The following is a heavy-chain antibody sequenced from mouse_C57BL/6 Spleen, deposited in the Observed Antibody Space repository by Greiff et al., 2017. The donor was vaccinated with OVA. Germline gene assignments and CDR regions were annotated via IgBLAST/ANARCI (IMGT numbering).Heavy chain of an antibody. D-gene: IGHD1-1*01. CDR2: IDPSDSYT. CDR1: GYTFTSYW. J-gene: IGHJ4*01. V-gene: IGHV1-69*01. Sequence: QVQLKQPGAELVMPGASVKLSCKASGYTFTSYWMHWVKQRPGQGLEWIGEIDPSDSYTNYNQKFKGKSTLTVDKSSSTAYMQLSSLTSEDSAVYYCAKSSYDYYAMDYWGQGTSVTVSS. CDR3: AKSSYDYYAMDY.